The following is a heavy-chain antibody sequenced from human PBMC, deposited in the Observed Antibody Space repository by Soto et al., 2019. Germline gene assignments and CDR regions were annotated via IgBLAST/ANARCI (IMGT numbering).Heavy chain of an antibody. CDR1: GGSVSSGSYY. CDR3: ARLNDYGDYRGGLGMDV. V-gene: IGHV4-61*01. Sequence: SETLSLTCTVSGGSVSSGSYYWILIRQPPGKGLEWIGYIYYSGSTNYNPSLKSRVTISVDTSKNQFSLKLSSVTAADTAVYYCARLNDYGDYRGGLGMDVWGQGTTVTVSS. J-gene: IGHJ6*02. CDR2: IYYSGST. D-gene: IGHD4-17*01.